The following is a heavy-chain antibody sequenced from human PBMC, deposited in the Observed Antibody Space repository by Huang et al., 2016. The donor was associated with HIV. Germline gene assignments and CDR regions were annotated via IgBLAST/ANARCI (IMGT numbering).Heavy chain of an antibody. CDR3: ARRLSGNFWSHYSYYFDF. CDR1: GYRFSDYW. V-gene: IGHV5-51*03. D-gene: IGHD3-3*01. CDR2: IYPGDSDT. Sequence: EVQLVQSGAEVKKPGESLKIYCEGSGYRFSDYWIGWVRQMPGKGLEWMGIIYPGDSDTSYNPSFQGQVTISADKAINTAYRQWSSLKVSDTAMYYCARRLSGNFWSHYSYYFDFWGQGTLVTVSS. J-gene: IGHJ4*02.